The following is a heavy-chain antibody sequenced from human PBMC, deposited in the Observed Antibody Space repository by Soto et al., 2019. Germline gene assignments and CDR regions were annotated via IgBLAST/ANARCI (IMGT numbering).Heavy chain of an antibody. CDR3: GSTLFSSPVGYGDRTPFDF. J-gene: IGHJ4*02. Sequence: QLQLQESGPGLVKPSETLSLTCSVAGASISGSINFWGWIRQPPGKGLEWIGSIYYSGSTYNNPSLTRRVTMSVDGSKRQFCVTLSSVTAADTAGSYAGSTLFSSPVGYGDRTPFDFWGQGNLVTVSS. CDR1: GASISGSINF. V-gene: IGHV4-39*01. CDR2: IYYSGST. D-gene: IGHD3-10*01.